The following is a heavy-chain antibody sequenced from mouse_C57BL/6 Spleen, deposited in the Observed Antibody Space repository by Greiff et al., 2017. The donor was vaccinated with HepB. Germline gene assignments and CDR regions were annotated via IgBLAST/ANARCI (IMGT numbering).Heavy chain of an antibody. CDR1: GYSITSDY. V-gene: IGHV3-8*01. CDR3: ARIDYYGSSYWYFDV. CDR2: ISYSGST. Sequence: EVKLQESGPGLAKPSQTLSLTCSVTGYSITSDYWNWIRKFPGNKLEYMGYISYSGSTYYNPSLKSRISITRDTSKNQYYLQLNSVTTEDTATYYCARIDYYGSSYWYFDVWGTGTTVTVSS. J-gene: IGHJ1*03. D-gene: IGHD1-1*01.